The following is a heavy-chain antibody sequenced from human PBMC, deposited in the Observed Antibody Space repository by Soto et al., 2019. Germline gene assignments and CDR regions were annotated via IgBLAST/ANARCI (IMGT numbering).Heavy chain of an antibody. CDR1: GYTFTSYG. D-gene: IGHD6-6*01. J-gene: IGHJ5*02. CDR3: ARGSSSFDP. CDR2: ISAYNGNT. Sequence: ASVKVSCKASGYTFTSYGITWVRQAPGQGLEWMGWISAYNGNTNYAQRVQGGVMMTTDTSTSTAYMELRSLRSDDTAVYFCARGSSSFDPWGQGTLVTVSS. V-gene: IGHV1-18*04.